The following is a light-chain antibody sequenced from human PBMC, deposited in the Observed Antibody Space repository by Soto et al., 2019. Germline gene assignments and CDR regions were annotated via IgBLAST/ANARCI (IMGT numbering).Light chain of an antibody. CDR1: QSITTW. J-gene: IGKJ1*01. Sequence: DIQMTQSPSTLSGSVGDRVVITCRASQSITTWLAWYQQKPGKAPKLLIYDVSSLESGVPSRFSGSGSGTEFILNISSLQPDDFATYYCQQYDSYSWTFDQGTKVDIK. CDR2: DVS. V-gene: IGKV1-5*01. CDR3: QQYDSYSWT.